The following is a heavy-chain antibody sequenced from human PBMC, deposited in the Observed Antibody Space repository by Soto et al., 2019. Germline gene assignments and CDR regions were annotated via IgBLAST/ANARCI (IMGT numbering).Heavy chain of an antibody. J-gene: IGHJ4*02. CDR2: ISYDGSNK. Sequence: GGSLRLSCAASGFTFSSYGMHWVRQAPGKGLEWVAVISYDGSNKYYADSVKGRFTISRDNSKNTLYLQMNSLRAEDTAVYYCAKDSHYYGSGSYYNEIDYWGQGTLVTVSS. CDR1: GFTFSSYG. CDR3: AKDSHYYGSGSYYNEIDY. D-gene: IGHD3-10*01. V-gene: IGHV3-30*18.